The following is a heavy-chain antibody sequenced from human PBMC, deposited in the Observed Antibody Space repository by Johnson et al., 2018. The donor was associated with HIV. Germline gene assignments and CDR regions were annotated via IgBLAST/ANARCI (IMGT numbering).Heavy chain of an antibody. CDR3: AKWSIVGATFSDAFDI. CDR2: IWYDGGNK. J-gene: IGHJ3*02. Sequence: QMQLVESGGGVVQPGRSLRLSCAASGFTFSSYGMHWVRQAPGKGLEWVAVIWYDGGNKYYADSVKGRFTISRDNSKNTLYLQMNSLRAEDTAVYYCAKWSIVGATFSDAFDIWGQGTMVTVSS. D-gene: IGHD1-26*01. CDR1: GFTFSSYG. V-gene: IGHV3-33*06.